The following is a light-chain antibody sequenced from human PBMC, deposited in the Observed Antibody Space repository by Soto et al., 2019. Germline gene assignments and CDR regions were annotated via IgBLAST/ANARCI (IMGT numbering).Light chain of an antibody. Sequence: IQLTQSPSSLSASVGDRFTNTFRASQSISSYLNWYQQKPGKAPXXLIYAASSLQSRVPSRFSGIGSGTDFTLTISRLEPEDFAVYYCQQYGSSLTFGGATKVDIK. V-gene: IGKV1-39*01. J-gene: IGKJ4*01. CDR2: AAS. CDR1: QSISSY. CDR3: QQYGSSLT.